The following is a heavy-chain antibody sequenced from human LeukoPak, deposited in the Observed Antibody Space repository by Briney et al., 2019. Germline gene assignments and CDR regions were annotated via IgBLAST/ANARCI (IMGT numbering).Heavy chain of an antibody. CDR2: ISGSGGST. V-gene: IGHV3-23*01. CDR1: GFTFSSYE. D-gene: IGHD3-16*02. Sequence: GGSLRLSCAASGFTFSSYEINWVRQAAGKGLEWVSAISGSGGSTYYADSVQGRFTISRDNSKNTLYLQMNSLRAEDTAVYYCAKDAIGQYRPYYFDHWGQGTLVPVSS. CDR3: AKDAIGQYRPYYFDH. J-gene: IGHJ4*02.